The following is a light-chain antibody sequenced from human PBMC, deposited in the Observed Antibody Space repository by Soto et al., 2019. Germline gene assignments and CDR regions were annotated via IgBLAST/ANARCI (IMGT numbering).Light chain of an antibody. J-gene: IGLJ3*02. CDR2: DVS. V-gene: IGLV2-11*01. Sequence: QSALTQPRSVSGSPGQSVTISCTGTSSDVGGYDYVSWYQQHPGKAPKVIIYDVSKRPSGVPDRFSGSKSGNTASLTISGLQAEDEAGYYCCSSAGSHTCNWVFGGGTKLTVL. CDR1: SSDVGGYDY. CDR3: CSSAGSHTCNWV.